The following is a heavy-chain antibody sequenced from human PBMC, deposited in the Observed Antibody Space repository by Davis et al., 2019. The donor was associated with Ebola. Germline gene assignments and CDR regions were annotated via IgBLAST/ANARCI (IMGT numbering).Heavy chain of an antibody. Sequence: SETLSLTCAVYGGSFNGYFWSWIRQPPGKGLEWIGEINHSGSANYNPSLRSRVTMSVDTSKNQFSLKLSSVTAADTALYYCARGSKRTGTTRWGQGTMVTVSS. CDR2: INHSGSA. V-gene: IGHV4-34*01. CDR1: GGSFNGYF. CDR3: ARGSKRTGTTR. J-gene: IGHJ3*01. D-gene: IGHD1-7*01.